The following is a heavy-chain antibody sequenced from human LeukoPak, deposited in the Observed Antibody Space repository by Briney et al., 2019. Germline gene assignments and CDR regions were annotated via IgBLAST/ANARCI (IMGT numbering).Heavy chain of an antibody. J-gene: IGHJ5*02. CDR3: ARLGLGSGYNWFDA. CDR2: IYPGDSYT. V-gene: IGHV5-51*01. D-gene: IGHD3-10*01. Sequence: GESLKISCKGSGCSFTSHWIGWVRQMPGKGLEWMGIIYPGDSYTRYSPSFQGQVTISADKSISTAYLQWSSLNASDAATYYCARLGLGSGYNWFDAWGQGTLVTVSS. CDR1: GCSFTSHW.